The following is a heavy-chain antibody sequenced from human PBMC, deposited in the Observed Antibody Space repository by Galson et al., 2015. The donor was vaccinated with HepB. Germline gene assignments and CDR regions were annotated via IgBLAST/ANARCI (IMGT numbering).Heavy chain of an antibody. V-gene: IGHV3-64D*06. J-gene: IGHJ6*03. Sequence: SLRLSCAASGFTFSSYAMHWVRQAPGKGLEYVSAISSNGGSTYYADSVKGRFTISRDNSKDTLYLQMSSLRAEDTAVYYCVKGGGRDIVVVPAAIWAAYYYYYMDVWGKGTTVTVSS. CDR1: GFTFSSYA. D-gene: IGHD2-2*01. CDR2: ISSNGGST. CDR3: VKGGGRDIVVVPAAIWAAYYYYYMDV.